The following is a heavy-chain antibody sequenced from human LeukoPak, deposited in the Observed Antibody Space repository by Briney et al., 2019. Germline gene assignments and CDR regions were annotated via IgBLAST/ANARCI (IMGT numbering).Heavy chain of an antibody. CDR1: GFTFSSYA. CDR2: ISGSGGST. Sequence: PGGSLRLSCAASGFTFSSYAMSWVRQAPGKGLEWVSAISGSGGSTYYADSVKGRFTISRDNSKNTPYLQMNSLRAEDTAVYYCAKDQTSFPPCYYFDYWGQGTLVTVSS. V-gene: IGHV3-23*01. J-gene: IGHJ4*02. CDR3: AKDQTSFPPCYYFDY.